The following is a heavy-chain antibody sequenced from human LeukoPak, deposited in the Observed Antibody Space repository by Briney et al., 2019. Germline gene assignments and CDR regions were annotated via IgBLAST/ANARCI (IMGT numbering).Heavy chain of an antibody. D-gene: IGHD2-15*01. CDR3: AGHFYCSGGSCYSNWFDP. J-gene: IGHJ5*02. CDR2: IYYSGRT. V-gene: IGHV4-30-4*08. Sequence: PSETLSLTCTVSGGSISSGDYYWRWIRQPPGKGLEWIGYIYYSGRTYYNPSLNSRVTISVDTSKNQFSLKLSSVTAADTAVYYCAGHFYCSGGSCYSNWFDPWGQGTLVTVSS. CDR1: GGSISSGDYY.